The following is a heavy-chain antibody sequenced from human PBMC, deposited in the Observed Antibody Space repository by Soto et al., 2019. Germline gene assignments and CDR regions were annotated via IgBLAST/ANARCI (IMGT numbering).Heavy chain of an antibody. CDR3: ARDDYGYFDL. J-gene: IGHJ2*01. Sequence: VGSLRLSCAASGFTFSSYEMNWVRQAPGKGLEWVSYISSSGSTIYYADSVKGRFTISRDNAKNSLYLQMNSLRAEDTAVYYCARDDYGYFDLWGRGTLVTVSS. V-gene: IGHV3-48*03. CDR2: ISSSGSTI. CDR1: GFTFSSYE.